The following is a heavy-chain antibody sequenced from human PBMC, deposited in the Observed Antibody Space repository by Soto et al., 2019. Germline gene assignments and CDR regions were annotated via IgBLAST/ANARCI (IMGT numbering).Heavy chain of an antibody. CDR3: ARDDEYSGNGMDV. D-gene: IGHD3-10*01. Sequence: QVQLVESGGVVVQPGRSLRLSCAASEFTFSNYGMHWVRQAPGKGLEWVAVILNDGSNRYHADSVKDRFTNSRDNSKNTLYLHMNSMRAEDTAVYYCARDDEYSGNGMDVWGQGTTVTVS. V-gene: IGHV3-33*01. CDR1: EFTFSNYG. J-gene: IGHJ6*02. CDR2: ILNDGSNR.